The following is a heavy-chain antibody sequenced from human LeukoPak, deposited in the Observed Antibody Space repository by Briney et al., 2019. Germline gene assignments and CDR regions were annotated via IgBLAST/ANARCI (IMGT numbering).Heavy chain of an antibody. CDR3: VRARGGDYVGH. Sequence: PGGSLRLSCAACGCTFSSYEMNWVRQAPGKGLEWVSYISSSGSTIYYADSLKGRFTISRDNAKNSLYLQMNSLRAEDTAVYYCVRARGGDYVGHWGQGTLVTVSS. V-gene: IGHV3-48*03. CDR1: GCTFSSYE. CDR2: ISSSGSTI. D-gene: IGHD4-17*01. J-gene: IGHJ5*02.